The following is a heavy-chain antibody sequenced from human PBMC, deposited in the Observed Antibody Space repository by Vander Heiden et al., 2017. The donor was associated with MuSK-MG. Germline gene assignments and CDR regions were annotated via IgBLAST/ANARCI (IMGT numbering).Heavy chain of an antibody. CDR1: GFTFAAYA. J-gene: IGHJ6*03. CDR2: IDWNGGSL. CDR3: AKEGYGGHYYYMDV. V-gene: IGHV3-9*01. D-gene: IGHD3-16*01. Sequence: EVQLVESGGGLVQPGWSLRLSCAASGFTFAAYAMPWVRQAPGKGLEWVSSIDWNGGSLAYADSVKGRFTISRANARDSLYLQMNSLRAEDTAIYYCAKEGYGGHYYYMDVWGKGTTVTVSS.